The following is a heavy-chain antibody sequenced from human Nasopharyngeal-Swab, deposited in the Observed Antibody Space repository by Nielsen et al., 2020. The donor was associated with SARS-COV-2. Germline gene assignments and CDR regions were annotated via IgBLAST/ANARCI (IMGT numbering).Heavy chain of an antibody. Sequence: GGSLSLTCAASGVTIDDYGLNWVRHAPGQGQELVSGINWNGSSTGYADSVKGRFTISRDNAKNSLYLQMNSLRAEDTALYYCAREEAYDGGNDYSYYYYGMDVWGQGTTVTVSS. J-gene: IGHJ6*02. CDR2: INWNGSST. V-gene: IGHV3-20*04. CDR3: AREEAYDGGNDYSYYYYGMDV. D-gene: IGHD2-21*02. CDR1: GVTIDDYG.